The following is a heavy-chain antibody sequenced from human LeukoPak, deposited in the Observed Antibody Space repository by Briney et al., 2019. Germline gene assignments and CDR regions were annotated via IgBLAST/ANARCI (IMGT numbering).Heavy chain of an antibody. CDR1: GFNVSSYS. D-gene: IGHD3-22*01. J-gene: IGHJ4*02. V-gene: IGHV3-48*01. Sequence: GGSLRLSCAASGFNVSSYSMNWVRQAPGKGLEWVSYISSSSTTIYYADPVKGRFTISRDNAKNSLYLQINSLRAEDTAVYYCARDKNDSSGYYYGYWGQGTLVTVSS. CDR3: ARDKNDSSGYYYGY. CDR2: ISSSSTTI.